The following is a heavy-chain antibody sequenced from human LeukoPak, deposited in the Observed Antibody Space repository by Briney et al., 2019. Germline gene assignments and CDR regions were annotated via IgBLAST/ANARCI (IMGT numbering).Heavy chain of an antibody. CDR3: ARDDNWNDKPFDL. J-gene: IGHJ4*02. CDR1: GFTFSFYM. D-gene: IGHD1-20*01. V-gene: IGHV3-21*01. Sequence: GGSLRLSCTASGFTFSFYMMNWVRQAPGKGLKWVSSISTSSSHIYYADSLKGRFTVSRDNAKNSLYLQMNNPRAEDTAVYYCARDDNWNDKPFDLWGPGTLVTVSS. CDR2: ISTSSSHI.